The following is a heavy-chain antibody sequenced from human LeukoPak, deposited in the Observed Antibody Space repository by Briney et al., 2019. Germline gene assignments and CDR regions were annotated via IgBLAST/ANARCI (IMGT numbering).Heavy chain of an antibody. V-gene: IGHV3-43*02. CDR1: GFTFDDYA. CDR3: AKDMRGSLFFDI. J-gene: IGHJ3*02. Sequence: GESLKISCAASGFTFDDYAMHWVRQAPGKGLEWVSLISGDGGSTYYADSVKGRFTVSRDNSKNSLYLQMNSLRTEDTALYYCAKDMRGSLFFDIWGQGTMVTVSS. CDR2: ISGDGGST.